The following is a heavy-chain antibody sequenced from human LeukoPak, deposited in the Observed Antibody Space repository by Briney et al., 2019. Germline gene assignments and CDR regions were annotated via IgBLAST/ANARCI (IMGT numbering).Heavy chain of an antibody. J-gene: IGHJ4*02. V-gene: IGHV3-23*01. Sequence: GGSLRLSCAAPGFTFSSYAMSWVRQVPGKGLEWVLAISGSGGSTYYADSVKGRFTISRDNSKNTLYLQMNSLRAEDTAVYYCAKVGTAMVSHFDYWGQGTLVTVSS. D-gene: IGHD5-18*01. CDR2: ISGSGGST. CDR3: AKVGTAMVSHFDY. CDR1: GFTFSSYA.